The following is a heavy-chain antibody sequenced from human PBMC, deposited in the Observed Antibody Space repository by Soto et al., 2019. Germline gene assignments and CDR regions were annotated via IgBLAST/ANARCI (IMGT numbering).Heavy chain of an antibody. CDR1: GDTFRSYT. CDR3: ARYQNVLRYLDWLLLTHAFDL. J-gene: IGHJ3*01. V-gene: IGHV1-69*13. Sequence: GASVKVSCKASGDTFRSYTISWGRQAPGQGLEWMGGIIPIFGTANDAQEFQGGVTVTADESTSTAYMEVSSLRSEDTAVDYCARYQNVLRYLDWLLLTHAFDLWGQGTMV. D-gene: IGHD3-9*01. CDR2: IIPIFGTA.